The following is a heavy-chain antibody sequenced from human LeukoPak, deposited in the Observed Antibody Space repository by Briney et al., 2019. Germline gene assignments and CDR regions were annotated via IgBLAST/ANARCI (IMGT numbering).Heavy chain of an antibody. D-gene: IGHD5-24*01. Sequence: ASVKVSCKASGYTFTGCYMHWVRQAPGQGLEWMGRINPNSGGTNYAQKFQGRVTMTRDTSISTAYMELSRLRSDDTAVYYCARDRDGLYYYYYGMDVWGQGTTVTVSS. J-gene: IGHJ6*02. CDR2: INPNSGGT. V-gene: IGHV1-2*06. CDR1: GYTFTGCY. CDR3: ARDRDGLYYYYYGMDV.